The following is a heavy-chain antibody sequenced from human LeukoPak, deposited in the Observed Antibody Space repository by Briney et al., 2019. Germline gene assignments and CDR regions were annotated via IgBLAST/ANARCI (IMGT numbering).Heavy chain of an antibody. CDR2: ISSSGSTI. D-gene: IGHD1-26*01. CDR1: GFTLSSYE. CDR3: ARSTYSGSFDAFDI. V-gene: IGHV3-48*03. Sequence: GGSLRLSCAASGFTLSSYEMNWVRQAPGKGLEWASYISSSGSTIYYADSVKGRFTISRDNAKNSLYLQMNSLRAEDTAVYYCARSTYSGSFDAFDIWGQGTMVTVSS. J-gene: IGHJ3*02.